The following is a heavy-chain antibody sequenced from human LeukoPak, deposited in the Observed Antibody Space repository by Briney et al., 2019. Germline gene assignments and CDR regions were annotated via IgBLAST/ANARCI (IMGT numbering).Heavy chain of an antibody. CDR2: INPNSGGT. D-gene: IGHD1-26*01. Sequence: ASVTVSCKASGYTFTGYYMHWVRQAPGQGLEWMGSINPNSGGTNYAQKFQGRVTMTRDTSISTAYMELSRLRSDDTAVYYCARDRPPSGSYNHNWFDPWGQGTLVTVSS. J-gene: IGHJ5*02. CDR3: ARDRPPSGSYNHNWFDP. V-gene: IGHV1-2*02. CDR1: GYTFTGYY.